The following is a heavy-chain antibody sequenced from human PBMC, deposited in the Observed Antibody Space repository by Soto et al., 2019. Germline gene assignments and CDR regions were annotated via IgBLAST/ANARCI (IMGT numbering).Heavy chain of an antibody. J-gene: IGHJ4*01. V-gene: IGHV3-23*01. CDR1: GFTFSSYA. CDR3: AKRLVPAPVDY. D-gene: IGHD3-10*01. Sequence: GGSLRLSCAASGFTFSSYAMGWVRQAPGKGLEWVSAISGSGGSTYYADSVKGRFTISRDNSKNTLYLQMNSLRADDTAVYYCAKRLVPAPVDYWGQGTLVTVSS. CDR2: ISGSGGST.